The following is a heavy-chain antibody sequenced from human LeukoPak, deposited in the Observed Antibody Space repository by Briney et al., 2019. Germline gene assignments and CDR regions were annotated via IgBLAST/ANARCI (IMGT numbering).Heavy chain of an antibody. V-gene: IGHV4-34*01. CDR3: AATVTTPGSYYFDY. D-gene: IGHD4-17*01. Sequence: SETLSLTCAVYGGSSSGYYWNWIRQPPGKGLEWIGEINHSGSTNYNPSLKSRVTISVDTSKNQFSLKLSSVTAADTAVYYCAATVTTPGSYYFDYWGQGTLVTVSS. CDR1: GGSSSGYY. CDR2: INHSGST. J-gene: IGHJ4*02.